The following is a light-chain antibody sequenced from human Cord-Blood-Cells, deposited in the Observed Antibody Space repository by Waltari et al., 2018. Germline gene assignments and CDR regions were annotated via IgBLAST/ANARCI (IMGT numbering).Light chain of an antibody. Sequence: EIVLTQSPGTLSLSPGERATLSCRASQSVSSSYLAWYQQKPGQAPGLLIYGASSRATGIPDRFSGSGSGTDFTRTISRLEPEDFAVYYCQQYGSSPPYTFGQGTKLEIK. CDR1: QSVSSSY. J-gene: IGKJ2*01. CDR3: QQYGSSPPYT. V-gene: IGKV3-20*01. CDR2: GAS.